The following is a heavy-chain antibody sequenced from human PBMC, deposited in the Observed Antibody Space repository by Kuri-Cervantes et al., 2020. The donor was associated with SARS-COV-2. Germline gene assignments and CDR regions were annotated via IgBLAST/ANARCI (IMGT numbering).Heavy chain of an antibody. V-gene: IGHV3-21*01. J-gene: IGHJ2*01. D-gene: IGHD2-21*01. CDR1: GFTFSSYS. Sequence: GESLKISCAGSGFTFSSYSMNWVRQAPGKGLEWVSCIGSSSSYIYYADSVKGRFTISRDNAKNSLYLQMNSLRAEDTAVYYCARDVEGEDRYLDHWGRGTLVTVSS. CDR3: ARDVEGEDRYLDH. CDR2: IGSSSSYI.